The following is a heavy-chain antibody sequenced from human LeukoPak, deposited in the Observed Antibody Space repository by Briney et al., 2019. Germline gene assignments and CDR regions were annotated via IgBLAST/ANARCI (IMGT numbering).Heavy chain of an antibody. CDR2: ISSSSSYI. J-gene: IGHJ6*03. CDR3: ARDLGYFDWLLGHYYYYYMDV. Sequence: PGGSLRLSCAASGFTFSSYSMNWVRQAPGKGLEWVSYISSSSSYIYYADSVKGRFTISRDNAKNSLYLQMNSLRAEDTAVYYCARDLGYFDWLLGHYYYYYMDVWGKGTTVTVSS. D-gene: IGHD3-9*01. V-gene: IGHV3-21*01. CDR1: GFTFSSYS.